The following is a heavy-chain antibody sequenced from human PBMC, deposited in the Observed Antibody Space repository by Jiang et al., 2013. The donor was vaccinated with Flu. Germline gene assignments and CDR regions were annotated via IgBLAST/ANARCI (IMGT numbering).Heavy chain of an antibody. Sequence: PGLVKPSETLSLTCTVSGGSISSYYWSWTRQPPGKGLEWIGYIYYSGSTNYNPSLKSRVTISVDTSKNQFSLKLSSVTAADTAVYYCARGGSSGWDFDYWGQGTLVTVSS. CDR3: ARGGSSGWDFDY. CDR1: GGSISSYY. D-gene: IGHD6-19*01. V-gene: IGHV4-59*01. CDR2: IYYSGST. J-gene: IGHJ4*02.